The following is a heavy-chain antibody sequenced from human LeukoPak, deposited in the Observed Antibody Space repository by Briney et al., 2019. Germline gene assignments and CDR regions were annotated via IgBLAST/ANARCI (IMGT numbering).Heavy chain of an antibody. Sequence: GGSLRLSCAASGFTFSSYSMNWVRQAPGKGLEWVSSISSSSSYIYYADSVKGRFTISRDNAKNSLYLQMNSLRAEDTAVYYCARDPDTAMPNWFDPWGQGTLVTVSS. J-gene: IGHJ5*02. CDR2: ISSSSSYI. CDR3: ARDPDTAMPNWFDP. CDR1: GFTFSSYS. V-gene: IGHV3-21*01. D-gene: IGHD5-18*01.